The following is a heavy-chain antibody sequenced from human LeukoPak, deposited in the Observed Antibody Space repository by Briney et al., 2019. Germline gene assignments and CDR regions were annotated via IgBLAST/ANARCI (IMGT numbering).Heavy chain of an antibody. CDR1: GYTFINYG. CDR2: ISAYNGNT. CDR3: ARWDYYDSRTFDI. Sequence: ASVKVSCKASGYTFINYGITWVRQAPGQGLGWMGWISAYNGNTNYAQKLQGRVTMTTDTSSSTAYMELRSLRSDDTAVYYCARWDYYDSRTFDIWGQGTMVTVSS. D-gene: IGHD3-22*01. V-gene: IGHV1-18*01. J-gene: IGHJ3*02.